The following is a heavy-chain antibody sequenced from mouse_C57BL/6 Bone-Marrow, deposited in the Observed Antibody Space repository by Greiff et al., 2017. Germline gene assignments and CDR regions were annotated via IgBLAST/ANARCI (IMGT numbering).Heavy chain of an antibody. CDR3: TRAALLLRIWFSY. CDR2: ISSGGDYI. J-gene: IGHJ3*01. Sequence: EVMLVESGEGLVKPGGSLKLSCAASGFTFSSYAMSWVRQTPEKRLEWVAYISSGGDYIYYADTVKGRFTISRDNARNTLYLQTSSLQSEDTAMYYCTRAALLLRIWFSYRGEGNLVTVSA. V-gene: IGHV5-9-1*02. D-gene: IGHD1-1*01. CDR1: GFTFSSYA.